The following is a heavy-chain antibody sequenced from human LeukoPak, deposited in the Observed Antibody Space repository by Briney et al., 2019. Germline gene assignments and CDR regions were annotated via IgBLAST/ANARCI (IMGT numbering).Heavy chain of an antibody. J-gene: IGHJ4*02. CDR2: IQYNGGNK. V-gene: IGHV3-30*02. D-gene: IGHD3-22*01. CDR3: AKDLSQYDSSGYRYFDY. CDR1: GFTFSTYG. Sequence: GGSLRLSCVASGFTFSTYGVHWVRQAPGKGLEWVAFIQYNGGNKYYADSVKGRFTISRDNSQNTLYLQMSSLRAEDTAVYYCAKDLSQYDSSGYRYFDYWGQGSPVTVSS.